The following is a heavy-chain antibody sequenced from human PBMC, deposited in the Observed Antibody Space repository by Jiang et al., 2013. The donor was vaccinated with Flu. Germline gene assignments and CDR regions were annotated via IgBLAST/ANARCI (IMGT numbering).Heavy chain of an antibody. CDR3: ARDRNGIVGATRPTYWFDP. CDR2: IYYSGST. D-gene: IGHD1-26*01. CDR1: GGSISSYY. J-gene: IGHJ5*02. Sequence: GPGLVKPSETLSLTCTVSGGSISSYYWSWIRQPPGKGLEWIGYIYYSGSTNYNPSLKSRVTISVDTSKNQFSLKLSSVTAADTAVYYCARDRNGIVGATRPTYWFDPWGQGTLVTVSS. V-gene: IGHV4-59*01.